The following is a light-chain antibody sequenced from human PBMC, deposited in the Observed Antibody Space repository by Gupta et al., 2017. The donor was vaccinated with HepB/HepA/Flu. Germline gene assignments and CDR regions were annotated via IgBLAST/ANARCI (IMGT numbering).Light chain of an antibody. J-gene: IGKJ4*01. V-gene: IGKV1-39*01. CDR1: QSISSY. CDR3: QQSDSNLSLT. Sequence: DIQMTQSPSSLSASVGDRVTITCRASQSISSYLNWYQQKPGKAPKLLIYAASSLQSGVPSRFSGSGSETDFTLTISSRQPEDFATYYCQQSDSNLSLTFGGGSKVEIK. CDR2: AAS.